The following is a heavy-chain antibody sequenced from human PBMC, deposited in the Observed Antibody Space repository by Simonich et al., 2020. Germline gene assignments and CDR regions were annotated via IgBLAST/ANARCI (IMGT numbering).Heavy chain of an antibody. Sequence: QVQLVQSGAEVKKPGASVKVSCKASGYTFTGYYMHWVRQAPGQGLEWEGWINPNSGGTNYEQKFQGRGTMTRETSISTAYMELSRLRSDDTAVYYCARGALTGDYYYMDVWGKGTTVTVSS. D-gene: IGHD7-27*01. CDR2: INPNSGGT. CDR1: GYTFTGYY. CDR3: ARGALTGDYYYMDV. V-gene: IGHV1-2*02. J-gene: IGHJ6*03.